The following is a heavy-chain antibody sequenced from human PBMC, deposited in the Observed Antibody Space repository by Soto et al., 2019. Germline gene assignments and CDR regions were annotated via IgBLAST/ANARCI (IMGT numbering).Heavy chain of an antibody. CDR2: ISYDGSNK. Sequence: QVQLVESGGGVVQPGRSLRLSCAASGFTFSSHAMHWVRQAPGKGLEWVALISYDGSNKYYADSVKGRFTISRDNSKNTLYLEMNSLRVEDTAVYYCARVDYYDSTGFCDYWGQGTLVTVSS. CDR3: ARVDYYDSTGFCDY. V-gene: IGHV3-30-3*01. CDR1: GFTFSSHA. D-gene: IGHD3-22*01. J-gene: IGHJ4*02.